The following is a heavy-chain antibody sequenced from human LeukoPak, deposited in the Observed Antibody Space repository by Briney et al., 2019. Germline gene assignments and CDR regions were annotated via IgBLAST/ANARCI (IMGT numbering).Heavy chain of an antibody. J-gene: IGHJ4*02. CDR1: GYTFTDYY. Sequence: ASVKASCKASGYTFTDYYMHWVRRAPGQGLEWMGWINPNSGGTNYAQKFQGRVTMTRDTSISTAYMELSRLRSDDTAVYFCARDNDYRDFDYWGQGTLVTVSS. D-gene: IGHD4-11*01. CDR2: INPNSGGT. V-gene: IGHV1-2*02. CDR3: ARDNDYRDFDY.